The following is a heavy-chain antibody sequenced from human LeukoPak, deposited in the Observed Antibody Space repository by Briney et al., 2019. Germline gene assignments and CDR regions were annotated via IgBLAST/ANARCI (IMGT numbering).Heavy chain of an antibody. CDR1: GYTFTSYY. CDR2: INPSGGST. CDR3: AIVEMATINGFDY. Sequence: ASVKVSCKASGYTFTSYYMRWVRQAPGQGLEWMGIINPSGGSTSYAQKFQGRVTMTRDTSTSTVYMELSSLRSEDTAVCYCAIVEMATINGFDYWGQGTLVTVSS. J-gene: IGHJ4*02. D-gene: IGHD5-24*01. V-gene: IGHV1-46*03.